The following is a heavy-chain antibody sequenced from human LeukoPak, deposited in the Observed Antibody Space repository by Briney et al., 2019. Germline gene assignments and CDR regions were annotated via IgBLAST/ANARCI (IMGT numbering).Heavy chain of an antibody. CDR3: ARQSLSLDTGFDY. Sequence: SGESLKISCKGSGYIFTSYWIGWVRQLPGKGLEWMGIIYPGDSDTGYSPSFQGQVTISADKSISTAYLQWSSLKASDTAMYYCARQSLSLDTGFDYWGQGTLVTVSS. CDR1: GYIFTSYW. CDR2: IYPGDSDT. V-gene: IGHV5-51*01. J-gene: IGHJ4*02.